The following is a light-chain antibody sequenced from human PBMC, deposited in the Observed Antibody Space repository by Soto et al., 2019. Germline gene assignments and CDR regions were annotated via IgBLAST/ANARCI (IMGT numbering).Light chain of an antibody. CDR3: QQHNGYPYT. CDR1: QGVRND. J-gene: IGKJ2*01. CDR2: GAS. V-gene: IGKV1-17*01. Sequence: DIQMTQSPSSLSASIGDRVTITCRASQGVRNDLNWYQQKPGKAPERRIKGASSLQSGVPARCSGSGSGTEFTLTISSLQPEDTASSYCQQHNGYPYTFGQGTKLEI.